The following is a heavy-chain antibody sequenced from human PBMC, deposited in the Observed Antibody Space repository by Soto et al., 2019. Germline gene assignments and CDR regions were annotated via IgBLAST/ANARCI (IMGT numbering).Heavy chain of an antibody. D-gene: IGHD6-13*01. V-gene: IGHV4-34*01. CDR3: ARGMVEAAAKKNWFDP. CDR1: GGSFSGYY. J-gene: IGHJ5*02. CDR2: INHSGST. Sequence: SETLSLTCAVYGGSFSGYYWSWIRQPPGKGLEWIGEINHSGSTNYNPSLKSRVTISVDTSKNQFSLKLSSVTAADTAVYYCARGMVEAAAKKNWFDPWGQGTLVTVSS.